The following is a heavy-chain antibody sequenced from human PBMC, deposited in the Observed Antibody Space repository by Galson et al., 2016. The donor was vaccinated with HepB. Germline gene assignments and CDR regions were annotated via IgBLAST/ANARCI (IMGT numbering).Heavy chain of an antibody. CDR3: ARVVTMTGKPFDA. V-gene: IGHV5-51*01. CDR2: IYPGDSDA. CDR1: GSSSTTYW. Sequence: QSGAEVKKPGESLRISCTGSGSSSTTYWIGWVRQMPGKGLEWVGLIYPGDSDAKYSPSFEGQVTMSADMSTNAAYLQWTSLKASDAAIYYCARVVTMTGKPFDAWGQGTLVTVSS. J-gene: IGHJ4*02. D-gene: IGHD3-9*01.